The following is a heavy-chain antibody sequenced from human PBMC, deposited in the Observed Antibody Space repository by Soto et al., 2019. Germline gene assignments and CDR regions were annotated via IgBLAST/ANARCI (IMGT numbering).Heavy chain of an antibody. CDR3: ADLYSYDF. V-gene: IGHV3-30-3*01. CDR1: GFTFSSYA. Sequence: QVQLVESGGGVVQPGRSLRLSCAASGFTFSSYAMHWVRQAPGKGLEWVAVISYDGSNKYYADSVKGRFTISRDNSKNTLYLQMNSLRAEDTAVYYCADLYSYDFWGQGTTVTVSS. D-gene: IGHD5-12*01. CDR2: ISYDGSNK. J-gene: IGHJ6*02.